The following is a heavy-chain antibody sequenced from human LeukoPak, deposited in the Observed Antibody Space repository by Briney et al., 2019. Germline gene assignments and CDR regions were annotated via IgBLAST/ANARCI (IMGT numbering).Heavy chain of an antibody. CDR2: IFYSGST. CDR3: ARPYYGSGSYYGY. Sequence: PSETLSLTCTVSGGSISSSRYYWNWIRQHPGKGLEWIGFIFYSGSTYYNPSLKSRLTISVDTSKNQFSLKLSSVTAADTAVYYCARPYYGSGSYYGYWGQGTLVTVSS. D-gene: IGHD3-10*01. CDR1: GGSISSSRYY. J-gene: IGHJ4*02. V-gene: IGHV4-31*03.